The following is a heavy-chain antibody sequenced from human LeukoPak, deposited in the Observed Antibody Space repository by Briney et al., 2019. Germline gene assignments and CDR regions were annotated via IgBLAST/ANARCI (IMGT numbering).Heavy chain of an antibody. J-gene: IGHJ4*02. Sequence: GGSLRLSCAASGFTFSGSAMHWVRQASGKGLEWVGRIRSKANSYATVYAASVKGRFTISRDDSKNTAYLQMNSLSAEDTAVYYCTRDPRRLDYWGQGTLVTVSS. CDR1: GFTFSGSA. V-gene: IGHV3-73*01. CDR3: TRDPRRLDY. CDR2: IRSKANSYAT.